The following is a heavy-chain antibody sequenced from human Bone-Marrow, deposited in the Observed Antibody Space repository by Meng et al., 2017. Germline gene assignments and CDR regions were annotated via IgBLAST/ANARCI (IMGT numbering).Heavy chain of an antibody. CDR2: INPIFGTA. V-gene: IGHV1-69*06. CDR3: AREWANPYYYDSNGSDGALDY. J-gene: IGHJ4*02. CDR1: GYTFTTYA. Sequence: SVKVSCKTSGYTFTTYALSWVRQAPGQGLEWMGGINPIFGTANYAQKFQGRVTITADKSTSTAYMELSSLRSEDTAVYYCAREWANPYYYDSNGSDGALDYWGQGTLVTVSS. D-gene: IGHD3-22*01.